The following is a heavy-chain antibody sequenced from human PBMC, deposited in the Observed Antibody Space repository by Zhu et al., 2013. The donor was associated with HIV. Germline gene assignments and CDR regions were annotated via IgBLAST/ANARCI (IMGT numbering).Heavy chain of an antibody. D-gene: IGHD1-26*01. CDR2: GSTYNLYR. V-gene: IGHV1-18*01. CDR1: GYTFTDYG. Sequence: QVQLVQSGAEVMLPGASVKVSCKASGYTFTDYGITWVRQAPGQGLEFMGWGSTYNLYRMLAPKFQGRVTMTTDKSTSTVYMELRSLRSDDTATYYCGRDAVGATGFDIWGQGTMVIVSS. J-gene: IGHJ3*02. CDR3: GRDAVGATGFDI.